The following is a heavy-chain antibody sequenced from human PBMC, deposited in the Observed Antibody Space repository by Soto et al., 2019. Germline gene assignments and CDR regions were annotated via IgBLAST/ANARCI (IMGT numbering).Heavy chain of an antibody. CDR2: ISFDGGKK. Sequence: QVHLVESGGGVVQPGKSLRLSCVTSGFTFGAYGMHWVRHTPDKGLEWVAVISFDGGKKFYADSVKGRFTISRDNSDGTLYLQMSGLRPDDTAVYYCATDRLIAVAGALHYWGQGTLVTVSS. J-gene: IGHJ4*02. V-gene: IGHV3-30*03. CDR3: ATDRLIAVAGALHY. CDR1: GFTFGAYG. D-gene: IGHD6-19*01.